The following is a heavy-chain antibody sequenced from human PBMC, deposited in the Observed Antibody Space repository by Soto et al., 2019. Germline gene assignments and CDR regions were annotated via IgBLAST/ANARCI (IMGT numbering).Heavy chain of an antibody. J-gene: IGHJ5*02. Sequence: QVQLVQSGAEVKKPGSSVKVSCKASGGTFSSYAISWVRQAPGQGLEWMGGIIPIFGTANYAQKFQGRVTITADESTSTAYMELSSLRSEDTAVYYCARDEGPQYYDVWSGLNWFDPWGQGTLVPVSS. V-gene: IGHV1-69*01. CDR2: IIPIFGTA. CDR3: ARDEGPQYYDVWSGLNWFDP. D-gene: IGHD3-3*01. CDR1: GGTFSSYA.